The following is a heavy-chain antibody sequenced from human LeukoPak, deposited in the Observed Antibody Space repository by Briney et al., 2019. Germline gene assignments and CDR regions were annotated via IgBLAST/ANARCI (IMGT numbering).Heavy chain of an antibody. CDR3: ARRRFRGYSYGLQQTNYFDP. CDR2: INHDGST. D-gene: IGHD5-18*01. CDR1: GGSFSVYF. J-gene: IGHJ5*02. V-gene: IGHV4-34*01. Sequence: SETLSLTCAVYGGSFSVYFWSWLRRPPGKGLEWIGEINHDGSTNYNSSLKSRVTISVDTSKNQFSLKLSSVTAADTAVYYCARRRFRGYSYGLQQTNYFDPWGQGTLVTVSS.